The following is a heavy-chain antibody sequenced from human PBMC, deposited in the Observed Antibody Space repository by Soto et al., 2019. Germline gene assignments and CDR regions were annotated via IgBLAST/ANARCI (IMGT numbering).Heavy chain of an antibody. J-gene: IGHJ4*02. CDR1: GFSLSTSGVG. CDR3: AHRRCSGGSCYFDY. Sequence: QISLKESGPTLVKPTETLTLTCSFSGFSLSTSGVGVGWIRQPPGKALGWVGMIYWNVEKRYSPSLTNRLTITKDTSKYQVVLTLTDIDPEDTGTYFCAHRRCSGGSCYFDYWGQGTLVTVSS. D-gene: IGHD2-15*01. CDR2: IYWNVEK. V-gene: IGHV2-5*01.